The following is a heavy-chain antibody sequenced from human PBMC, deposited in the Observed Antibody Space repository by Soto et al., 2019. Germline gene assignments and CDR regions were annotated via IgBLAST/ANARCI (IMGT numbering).Heavy chain of an antibody. J-gene: IGHJ6*02. CDR1: GGSFSGYY. Sequence: QVQLQQWGAGLLKPSETLSLTCAVYGGSFSGYYWSWIRQPPGEGREWIGEINHSGSTNYNPALKSPVHISADTSKKLFSLTLNAVTAADTAVYYGARGRVGIVVVPAVMSYYYYGMDVLGQGTTVTVSS. V-gene: IGHV4-34*01. CDR2: INHSGST. CDR3: ARGRVGIVVVPAVMSYYYYGMDV. D-gene: IGHD2-2*03.